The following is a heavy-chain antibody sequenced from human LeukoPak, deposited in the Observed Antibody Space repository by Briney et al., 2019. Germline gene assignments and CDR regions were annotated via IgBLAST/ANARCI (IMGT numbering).Heavy chain of an antibody. Sequence: SETLSLTCAVYGGSFSGYYWSWIRQPPGKGLEWIGEINHSGSTNYNPSLKSRVTISVDTSKNQFSLKLSSVTAADTAVYYVARGVKYCSSTSCYNSGLHDYWGQGTLVTVSS. D-gene: IGHD2-2*02. J-gene: IGHJ4*02. V-gene: IGHV4-34*01. CDR1: GGSFSGYY. CDR2: INHSGST. CDR3: ARGVKYCSSTSCYNSGLHDY.